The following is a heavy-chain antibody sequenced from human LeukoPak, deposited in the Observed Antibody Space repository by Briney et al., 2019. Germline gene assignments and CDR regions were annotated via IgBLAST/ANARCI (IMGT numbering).Heavy chain of an antibody. CDR2: IYYSGTS. Sequence: SETLSLTCTVSGGSVTSSGYYWGWIRQPPGKGLEWIGSIYYSGTSYYNPSLKSRVTISVDTSKNQFSLKLSSVTAADTAVYYCARPLRKFPSYFQHWGQGTLVTVSS. J-gene: IGHJ1*01. D-gene: IGHD1-14*01. CDR3: ARPLRKFPSYFQH. V-gene: IGHV4-39*01. CDR1: GGSVTSSGYY.